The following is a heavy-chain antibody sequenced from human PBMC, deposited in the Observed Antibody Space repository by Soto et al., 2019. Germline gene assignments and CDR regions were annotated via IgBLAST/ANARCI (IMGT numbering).Heavy chain of an antibody. Sequence: QVQLVQSGAEVKKPGSSVKDSCKASGGTFSSYAISWVRQAPGQGLEWMGGIIPIFGTANYAQKFQGRVTITADESTSTAYMELSSLRSEDTAVYYSARGPYDYDYVWGSYRLNYWGQGTLVTVSS. CDR2: IIPIFGTA. J-gene: IGHJ4*02. V-gene: IGHV1-69*01. CDR3: ARGPYDYDYVWGSYRLNY. CDR1: GGTFSSYA. D-gene: IGHD3-16*02.